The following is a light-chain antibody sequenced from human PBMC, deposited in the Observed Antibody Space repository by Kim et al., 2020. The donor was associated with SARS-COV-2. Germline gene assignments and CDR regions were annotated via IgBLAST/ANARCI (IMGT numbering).Light chain of an antibody. CDR2: YDS. J-gene: IGLJ3*02. Sequence: APGKTAWITCGGNNIGSKSVHWYQQMPGQAPVLVIYYDSDRPSGIPERFSGSNSGNTATLTISRVEAGDEADYYCQVWDSSSDHWVFGGGTQLTVL. CDR1: NIGSKS. V-gene: IGLV3-21*04. CDR3: QVWDSSSDHWV.